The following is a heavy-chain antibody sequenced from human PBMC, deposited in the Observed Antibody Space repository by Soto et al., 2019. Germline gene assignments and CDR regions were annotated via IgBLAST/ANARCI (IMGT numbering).Heavy chain of an antibody. J-gene: IGHJ4*02. D-gene: IGHD4-17*01. Sequence: LRLSCAASGFTFSSYGMHWVRQAPGKGLEWVAVISYDGSNKYYADSVKGRLTISRDNSKDTLYLQMNSLRAEDTAVYYCAKISHYGGNIDYWGQGTLVTVSS. CDR3: AKISHYGGNIDY. CDR2: ISYDGSNK. V-gene: IGHV3-30*18. CDR1: GFTFSSYG.